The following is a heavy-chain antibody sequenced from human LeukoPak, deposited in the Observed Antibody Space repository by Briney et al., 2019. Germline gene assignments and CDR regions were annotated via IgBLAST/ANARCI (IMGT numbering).Heavy chain of an antibody. Sequence: GGSLRLSCAASGFTFSSYAMSWVRQAPGKGLEWVSAISGSGGSTYYADSVKGRFTISRDNSKSTLYLQMNSLRAEDTAVYYCAKDLAPYYYDSSGYCDAFDIWGQGTMVTVS. CDR1: GFTFSSYA. CDR2: ISGSGGST. V-gene: IGHV3-23*01. CDR3: AKDLAPYYYDSSGYCDAFDI. J-gene: IGHJ3*02. D-gene: IGHD3-22*01.